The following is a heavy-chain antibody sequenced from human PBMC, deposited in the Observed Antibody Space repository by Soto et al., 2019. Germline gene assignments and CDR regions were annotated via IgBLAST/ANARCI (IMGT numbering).Heavy chain of an antibody. Sequence: SVKVSCKASGGTFSSYAISWVRQAPGQGLEWMGGIIPIFGTANYAQKFQGRVTITADESTSTAYMELSSLGSEDTAMYYCARYWHSYSSNYFRGMDVWRQGTTVTVSS. CDR1: GGTFSSYA. J-gene: IGHJ6*02. CDR2: IIPIFGTA. CDR3: ARYWHSYSSNYFRGMDV. V-gene: IGHV1-69*13. D-gene: IGHD5-18*01.